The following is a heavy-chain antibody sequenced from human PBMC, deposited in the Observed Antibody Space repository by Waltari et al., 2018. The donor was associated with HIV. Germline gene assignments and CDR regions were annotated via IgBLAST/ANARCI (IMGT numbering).Heavy chain of an antibody. CDR1: GFTFSSYC. CDR3: AREDSSGWYSDY. Sequence: EVQLVESGGGLVQPGGSLRLSCAASGFTFSSYCMSWVRQAPGKGLEWVANIKQDGSEKYYVDSVKGRFTISRDNAKNSLYLQMNSLRAEDTAVYYCAREDSSGWYSDYWGQGTLVTVSS. CDR2: IKQDGSEK. D-gene: IGHD6-19*01. V-gene: IGHV3-7*01. J-gene: IGHJ4*02.